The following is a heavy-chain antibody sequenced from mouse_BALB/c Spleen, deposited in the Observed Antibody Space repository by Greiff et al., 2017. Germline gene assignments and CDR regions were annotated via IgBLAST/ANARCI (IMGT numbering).Heavy chain of an antibody. CDR2: INPSNGRT. CDR1: GYSFTSYW. D-gene: IGHD2-1*01. J-gene: IGHJ4*01. V-gene: IGHV1S81*02. Sequence: QVQLQQPGAELVKPGASVTLSCKASGYSFTSYWMHWVKQRPGQGLEWIGEINPSNGRTNYNEKFKSKATLTVDKSSSTAYMQLSSLTSEDSEVYYCAKDYKGKRYEMEDWGKGTAGT. CDR3: AKDYKGKRYEMED.